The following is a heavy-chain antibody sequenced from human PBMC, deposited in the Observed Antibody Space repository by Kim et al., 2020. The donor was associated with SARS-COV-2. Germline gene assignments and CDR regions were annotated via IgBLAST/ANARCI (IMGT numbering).Heavy chain of an antibody. V-gene: IGHV1-69*04. Sequence: YAQKFQGRVTITADKSTSTAYMERSSLRSEDTAVYYCARAAGSGYDQADYWGQGTLVTVSS. J-gene: IGHJ4*02. CDR3: ARAAGSGYDQADY. D-gene: IGHD5-12*01.